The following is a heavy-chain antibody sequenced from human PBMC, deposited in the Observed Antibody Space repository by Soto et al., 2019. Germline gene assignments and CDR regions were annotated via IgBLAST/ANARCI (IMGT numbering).Heavy chain of an antibody. D-gene: IGHD3-10*01. CDR2: IYWDDDK. Sequence: SGPTLVNPTQTLTLTCTFSGFSLSTSGVGVGWIRQPPGKALEWLALIYWDDDKRYSPSLKSRLTITKDTSKNQVVLTMTNMDPVDTATYYCAHLVSPIILYGSGSYYYFDYWGQGTLVTVSS. CDR1: GFSLSTSGVG. J-gene: IGHJ4*02. CDR3: AHLVSPIILYGSGSYYYFDY. V-gene: IGHV2-5*02.